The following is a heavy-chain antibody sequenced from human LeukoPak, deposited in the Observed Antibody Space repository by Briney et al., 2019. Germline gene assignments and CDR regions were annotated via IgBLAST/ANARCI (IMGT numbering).Heavy chain of an antibody. CDR1: GFTFSSYA. J-gene: IGHJ4*02. CDR2: INAGNGNT. CDR3: ARALGDYGSGSYSDY. V-gene: IGHV1-3*01. Sequence: GGSLRLSCAASGFTFSSYAMHWVRQAPGQRLEWMGWINAGNGNTKYSQKFQGRVTITRDTSASTAYMELSSLRSEDTAVYYCARALGDYGSGSYSDYWGQGTLVTVSS. D-gene: IGHD3-10*01.